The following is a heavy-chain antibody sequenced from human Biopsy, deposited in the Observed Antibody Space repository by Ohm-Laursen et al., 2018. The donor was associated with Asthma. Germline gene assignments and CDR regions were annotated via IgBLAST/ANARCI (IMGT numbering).Heavy chain of an antibody. CDR2: LIPVLGTP. CDR3: ARGYSGSDRIVYYYSGLEV. J-gene: IGHJ6*02. Sequence: ASVKVSCKASGDSLSNYAISWVRQAPGQGLEWMGGLIPVLGTPDHAQMFEGRVTITADESTSTAYMELSSLSSEDTAVYYCARGYSGSDRIVYYYSGLEVWSQGTTVTVSS. CDR1: GDSLSNYA. D-gene: IGHD5-12*01. V-gene: IGHV1-69*13.